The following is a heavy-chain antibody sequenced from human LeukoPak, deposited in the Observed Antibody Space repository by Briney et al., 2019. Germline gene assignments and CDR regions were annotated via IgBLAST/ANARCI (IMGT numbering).Heavy chain of an antibody. Sequence: SETLSLTCAVYGGSFSGYYWSWIRQPPGKGLEWIGEINHSGSTNYNPSLKSRVTISVDTSKNQFSLKLSSVTAADTAVCYCARAPCGGDCYSGAFDIWGQGTMVTVSS. CDR3: ARAPCGGDCYSGAFDI. CDR2: INHSGST. V-gene: IGHV4-34*01. J-gene: IGHJ3*02. CDR1: GGSFSGYY. D-gene: IGHD2-21*02.